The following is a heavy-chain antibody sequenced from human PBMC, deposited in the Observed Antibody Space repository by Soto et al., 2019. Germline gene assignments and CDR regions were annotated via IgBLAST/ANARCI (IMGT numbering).Heavy chain of an antibody. Sequence: QVQLQESGPGLVKPSQTLSLTCTVSGGSISSGGYYWSWIRQHPGKGLEWIGYIYYSGSTNYNPSLKSRVTISLDTYKNQFSLKLSSVTAADTAVYYCARDYGSGRDAFDIWGQGTMVTVSS. CDR3: ARDYGSGRDAFDI. CDR1: GGSISSGGYY. CDR2: IYYSGST. V-gene: IGHV4-31*03. J-gene: IGHJ3*02. D-gene: IGHD3-10*01.